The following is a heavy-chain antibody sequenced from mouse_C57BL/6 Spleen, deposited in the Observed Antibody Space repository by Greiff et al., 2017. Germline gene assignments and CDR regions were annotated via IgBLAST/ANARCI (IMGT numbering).Heavy chain of an antibody. J-gene: IGHJ3*01. V-gene: IGHV5-9-1*02. CDR3: TRDLAGTFAY. CDR1: GFTFSSYA. CDR2: ISSGGDYI. Sequence: EVQLQESGEGLVKPGGSLKLSCAASGFTFSSYAMSWVRQTPEKRLEWVAYISSGGDYIYYADTVKGRFTISRDNARNTLYLQMSSLKSEDTAMYDCTRDLAGTFAYWGQGTLVTVSA. D-gene: IGHD4-1*01.